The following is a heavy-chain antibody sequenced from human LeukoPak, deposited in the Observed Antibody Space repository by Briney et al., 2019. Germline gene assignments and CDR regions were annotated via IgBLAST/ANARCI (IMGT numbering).Heavy chain of an antibody. Sequence: GGSLRLSCAASGFTFSSYAMSWVRQAPGKGLEWVSAISGSGGSTYYADSVKGRFTISRDNSKNTLYPQMNSLRAEDTAVYYCAKDLHPSIAVAGNSDYWGQGTLVTVSS. V-gene: IGHV3-23*01. J-gene: IGHJ4*02. D-gene: IGHD6-19*01. CDR3: AKDLHPSIAVAGNSDY. CDR1: GFTFSSYA. CDR2: ISGSGGST.